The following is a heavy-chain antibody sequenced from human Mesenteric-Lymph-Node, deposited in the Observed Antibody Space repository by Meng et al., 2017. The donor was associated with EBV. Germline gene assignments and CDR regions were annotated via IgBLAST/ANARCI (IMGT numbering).Heavy chain of an antibody. J-gene: IGHJ4*02. Sequence: QVYVVDSGAGVKRPGASVKVSCKASGYTFTGYGISWVRQAPGQGLDWMGWISGHNGNTNYAQKFQGRVTLTTDTSTSTAYMELRSLRSDDTAVYYCVRDGDGIVPSINFDYWGQGTLVTVSS. CDR3: VRDGDGIVPSINFDY. V-gene: IGHV1-18*01. D-gene: IGHD5-12*01. CDR2: ISGHNGNT. CDR1: GYTFTGYG.